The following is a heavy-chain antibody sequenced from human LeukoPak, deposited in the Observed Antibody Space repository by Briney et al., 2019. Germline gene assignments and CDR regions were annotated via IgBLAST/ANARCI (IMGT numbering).Heavy chain of an antibody. CDR1: GFTFSSYA. V-gene: IGHV3-23*01. D-gene: IGHD6-19*01. J-gene: IGHJ5*02. Sequence: GGSLRLSCAASGFTFSSYAMSWVRQAPGKGREWVSAISGSGGGTYYADSVKGRFTISRDNSKNTLYLQMNSLRTEDTAVYSCARDASHSSGWYYSPGVNWFDPWGQGTLVIVSS. CDR3: ARDASHSSGWYYSPGVNWFDP. CDR2: ISGSGGGT.